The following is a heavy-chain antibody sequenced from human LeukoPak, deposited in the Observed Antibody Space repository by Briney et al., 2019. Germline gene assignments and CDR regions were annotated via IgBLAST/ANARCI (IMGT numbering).Heavy chain of an antibody. Sequence: PGGSLRLSCAASGFTLTTYWMHWVRQAPGKGLVWVSRINSDGKIRTYADPVKGRLTISGDYAKNTLYLQMNSLRAEDTAVYYCVRDAGHDAFDIWGLGTTVTVSS. J-gene: IGHJ3*02. CDR3: VRDAGHDAFDI. CDR2: INSDGKIR. V-gene: IGHV3-74*01. CDR1: GFTLTTYW.